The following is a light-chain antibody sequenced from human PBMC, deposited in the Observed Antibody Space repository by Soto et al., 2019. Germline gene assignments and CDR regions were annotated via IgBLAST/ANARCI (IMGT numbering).Light chain of an antibody. Sequence: EIVMTQSPGTLSVSPGEGATLSCRASQSVSTNLAWYQQKPGQAPRLLIYGASTRATGIPARFSGSGSGTEFTLTISVLQSEDSAFYYCQLYSSWPTFGLGTKVDI. J-gene: IGKJ3*01. CDR3: QLYSSWPT. CDR1: QSVSTN. V-gene: IGKV3-15*01. CDR2: GAS.